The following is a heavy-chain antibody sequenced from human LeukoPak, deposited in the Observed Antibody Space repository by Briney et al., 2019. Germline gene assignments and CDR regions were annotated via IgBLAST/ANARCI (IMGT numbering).Heavy chain of an antibody. J-gene: IGHJ4*02. CDR3: ARLAAAGTGY. CDR1: GYTFTGYY. CDR2: INPNSGGT. V-gene: IGHV1-2*02. D-gene: IGHD6-13*01. Sequence: ASVKVSCKASGYTFTGYYMHWVRQAPGQALEWMGWINPNSGGTNYAQTFQGRVTMTRDTSISTAYMELSRLRSDDTAVYYCARLAAAGTGYWGQGTLVTVSS.